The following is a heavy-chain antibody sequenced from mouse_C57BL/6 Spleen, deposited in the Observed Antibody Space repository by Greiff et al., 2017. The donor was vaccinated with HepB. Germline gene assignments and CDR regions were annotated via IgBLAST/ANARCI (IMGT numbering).Heavy chain of an antibody. J-gene: IGHJ1*03. CDR2: INPSTGGT. CDR1: GYSFTGYY. D-gene: IGHD2-1*01. V-gene: IGHV1-42*01. CDR3: AGGNYRYFDV. Sequence: EVQLQQSGPELVKPGASVKISCKASGYSFTGYYMNWVKQSPEKSLEWIGEINPSTGGTTYNQKFKAKATLTVDKSSSTAYMQLKSLTSEDSAVYYCAGGNYRYFDVWGTGTTVTVSS.